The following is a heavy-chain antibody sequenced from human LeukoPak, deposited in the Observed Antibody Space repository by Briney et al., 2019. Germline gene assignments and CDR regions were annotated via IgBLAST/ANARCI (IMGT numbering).Heavy chain of an antibody. V-gene: IGHV4-59*08. J-gene: IGHJ4*02. CDR3: ARHPGRARRVDY. Sequence: SETLSDTCIDAGGSISTYYWRWIRPPPGKGLEWIGYIYYSGSTNYNPSLKSRVSISIDTSKSQFSLRLSSVTAAATAVYYCARHPGRARRVDYWGQGTLVTVSS. CDR1: GGSISTYY. CDR2: IYYSGST.